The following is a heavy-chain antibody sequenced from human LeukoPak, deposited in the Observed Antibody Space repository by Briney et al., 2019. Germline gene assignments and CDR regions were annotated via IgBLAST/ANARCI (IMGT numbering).Heavy chain of an antibody. D-gene: IGHD3-9*01. J-gene: IGHJ4*02. CDR2: ISYDGSNE. CDR3: AKGRGLRFFDWLLLDY. CDR1: GFIFSSYI. Sequence: GGSLRLSCAASGFIFSSYIMNWVRQAPGKGLEWVAVISYDGSNEYYADSVKGRFTISRDNSKNTLYLQMNSLRAEDTAVYYCAKGRGLRFFDWLLLDYWGQGTLVTVSS. V-gene: IGHV3-30*18.